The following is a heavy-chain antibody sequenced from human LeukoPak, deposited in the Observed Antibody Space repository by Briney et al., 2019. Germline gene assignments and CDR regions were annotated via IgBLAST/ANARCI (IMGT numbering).Heavy chain of an antibody. Sequence: GGSLRLSCAASGFAFSNYAMSWVRQAPGKGLEWVANINKDGSERNYVDSVKGRFTISRDNAKNSLYLQMNSLRAEDTAVYYCARDDDWNYEDYWGQGTLVTVSS. CDR1: GFAFSNYA. D-gene: IGHD1-7*01. CDR3: ARDDDWNYEDY. CDR2: INKDGSER. V-gene: IGHV3-7*01. J-gene: IGHJ4*02.